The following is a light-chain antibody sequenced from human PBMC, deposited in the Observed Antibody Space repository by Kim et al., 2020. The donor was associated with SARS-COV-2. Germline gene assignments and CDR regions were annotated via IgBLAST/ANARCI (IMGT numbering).Light chain of an antibody. CDR1: SGHRSYI. V-gene: IGLV4-60*03. Sequence: QLVLTQSSSASASLGSSVKLTCTLSSGHRSYIIAWHQQQPGKAPRYLLKIEGSGYNNRGSGVPDRFSGSGSGADRYLTISNLQSEDEAHYYCETWDSNSRVFGGGTKLTVL. CDR2: IEGSGYN. CDR3: ETWDSNSRV. J-gene: IGLJ3*02.